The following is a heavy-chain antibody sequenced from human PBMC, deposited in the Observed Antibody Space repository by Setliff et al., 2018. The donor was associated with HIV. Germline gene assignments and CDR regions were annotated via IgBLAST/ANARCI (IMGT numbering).Heavy chain of an antibody. V-gene: IGHV4-34*12. Sequence: SETLSLTCAVYGGSFSGYYWSWIRQPPGKGLEWIGEIIHSGSTNYNPSLKSRVTISLDTSKNQFSLKLRSVTAADTAVYYCARDQPRITMIVVVPFPMDVWGKGTTVTVSS. CDR2: IIHSGST. CDR1: GGSFSGYY. CDR3: ARDQPRITMIVVVPFPMDV. J-gene: IGHJ6*03. D-gene: IGHD3-22*01.